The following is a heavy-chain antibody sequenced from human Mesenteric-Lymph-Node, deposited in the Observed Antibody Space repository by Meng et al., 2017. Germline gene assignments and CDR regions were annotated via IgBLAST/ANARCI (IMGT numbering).Heavy chain of an antibody. V-gene: IGHV3-23*01. Sequence: GGSLRLSCAASGITFSSFAMTWVRQAPGKGLEWVSAISGRGGNTYYADSVKGRFTISRDNSKNTLYLQMSSLRAEDTAVYYCAGGAWYYYDSSGYYPEPIDYWGQGTLVTVSS. CDR3: AGGAWYYYDSSGYYPEPIDY. CDR1: GITFSSFA. CDR2: ISGRGGNT. J-gene: IGHJ4*02. D-gene: IGHD3-22*01.